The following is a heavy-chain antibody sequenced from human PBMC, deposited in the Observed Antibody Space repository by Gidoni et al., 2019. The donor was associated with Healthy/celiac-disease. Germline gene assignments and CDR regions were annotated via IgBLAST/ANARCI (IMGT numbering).Heavy chain of an antibody. CDR1: GFTFSSYA. CDR2: CSGSGGST. V-gene: IGHV3-23*01. D-gene: IGHD2-15*01. CDR3: AKVPPQTTLLYYCDY. J-gene: IGHJ4*02. Sequence: EVQLLESGGGLVQPGGSLRLSCAASGFTFSSYAMSWVRQAQGKGMEWGAACSGSGGSTYYEDSVKGRLTISRDNSKNTLDLQRNSRRAEDTAVYYCAKVPPQTTLLYYCDYWGQGTLVTVSS.